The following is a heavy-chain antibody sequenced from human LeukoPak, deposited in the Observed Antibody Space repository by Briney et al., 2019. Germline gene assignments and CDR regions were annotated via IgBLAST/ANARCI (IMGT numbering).Heavy chain of an antibody. CDR3: AKQAAAGHYYYYYMDV. V-gene: IGHV3-23*01. CDR1: GFTFSSYA. D-gene: IGHD6-13*01. CDR2: ISGSGDST. J-gene: IGHJ6*03. Sequence: PGGSLRLSCAASGFTFSSYAMSWVRQAPGKGLEWVSAISGSGDSTYYADSVKGRFTISRDNSKNTLYLQMNSLRAEDTAVYYCAKQAAAGHYYYYYMDVWGKGTTVTVSS.